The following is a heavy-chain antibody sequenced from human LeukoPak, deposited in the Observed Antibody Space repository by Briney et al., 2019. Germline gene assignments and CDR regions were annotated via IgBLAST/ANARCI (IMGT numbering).Heavy chain of an antibody. CDR1: GFTVNSNY. Sequence: GGSLRLSCAASGFTVNSNYMSWVRQAPGKGLEWVSVIYTGGTTDYADSAKGRFTISRNNSKNTLFLQMNSLRAEDTAVYYCARLPKTTYFDYWGQGTLVTVSS. CDR3: ARLPKTTYFDY. D-gene: IGHD4-11*01. CDR2: IYTGGTT. V-gene: IGHV3-53*01. J-gene: IGHJ4*02.